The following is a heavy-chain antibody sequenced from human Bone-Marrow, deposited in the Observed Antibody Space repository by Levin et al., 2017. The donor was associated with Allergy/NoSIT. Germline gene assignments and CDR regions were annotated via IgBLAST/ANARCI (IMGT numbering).Heavy chain of an antibody. Sequence: ASVKVSCRTSGYTFSTYFMHWLRQAPGQGLEWMGWINPNSGETRYSQNFQGRVTMTRDTSISAAYMELSFLRSGDTAVYYCARENTVYDYWGQGTLVTVSS. CDR2: INPNSGET. J-gene: IGHJ4*02. V-gene: IGHV1-2*02. CDR1: GYTFSTYF. CDR3: ARENTVYDY. D-gene: IGHD2-2*02.